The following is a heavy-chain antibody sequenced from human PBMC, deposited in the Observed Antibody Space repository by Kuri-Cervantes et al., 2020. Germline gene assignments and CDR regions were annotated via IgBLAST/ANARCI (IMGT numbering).Heavy chain of an antibody. D-gene: IGHD1-14*01. V-gene: IGHV3-49*04. Sequence: GESLKISCTASGFTFGDYAMNWVRQAPGKGLEWVGFIRSKAYGGTTEYAASVKGRFTISRDDSKSIAYLQMNSLKTEDTAVYYCTTPVSGFDYWGQGTLVTVSS. CDR3: TTPVSGFDY. CDR2: IRSKAYGGTT. CDR1: GFTFGDYA. J-gene: IGHJ4*02.